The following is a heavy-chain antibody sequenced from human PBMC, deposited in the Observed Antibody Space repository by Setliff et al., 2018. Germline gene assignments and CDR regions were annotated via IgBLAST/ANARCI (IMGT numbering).Heavy chain of an antibody. CDR2: ISDTALGI. J-gene: IGHJ4*02. CDR3: VKDVVGYSSTWPKRDYFDY. D-gene: IGHD6-13*01. V-gene: IGHV3-23*01. CDR1: GFTFNTYA. Sequence: GGSLRLSCAASGFTFNTYAMSWVRQPPGKGLEWVTSISDTALGIYYADSVRGRFTISRDNSKKTLYLQMNSLRAEDTAVYYCVKDVVGYSSTWPKRDYFDYWGQGTLVTVSS.